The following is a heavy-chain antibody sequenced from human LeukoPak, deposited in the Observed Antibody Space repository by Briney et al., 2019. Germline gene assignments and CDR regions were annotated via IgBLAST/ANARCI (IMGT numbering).Heavy chain of an antibody. V-gene: IGHV4-38-2*01. J-gene: IGHJ4*02. D-gene: IGHD3-10*01. CDR3: SRGIYYLIEY. CDR1: FYSISSGDY. Sequence: SETLSLTCAVSFYSISSGDYWGWIRQSPGKGLEWIGNIFHSGSTYHNPSLKSRVTISVDTSKNEFSLKLSSVTAADTAVYYCSRGIYYLIEYWGQGTLVTVSS. CDR2: IFHSGST.